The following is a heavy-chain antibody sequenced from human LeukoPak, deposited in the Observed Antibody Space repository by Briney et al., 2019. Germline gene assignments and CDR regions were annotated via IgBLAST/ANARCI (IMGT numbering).Heavy chain of an antibody. Sequence: GGSLRLSCAASGFTFSSYGMHWVRQAPGKGLEWVAVISYDGSNKYYADSVKGRFTISRDNSKNTLYLQMNSLRAEDTAVYYCAKDRIEGYSGYDYSDYWGQGTLVTVSS. V-gene: IGHV3-30*18. CDR2: ISYDGSNK. J-gene: IGHJ4*02. D-gene: IGHD5-12*01. CDR3: AKDRIEGYSGYDYSDY. CDR1: GFTFSSYG.